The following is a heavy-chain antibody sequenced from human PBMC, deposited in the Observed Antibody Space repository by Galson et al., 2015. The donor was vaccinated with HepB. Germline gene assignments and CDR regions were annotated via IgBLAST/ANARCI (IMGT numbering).Heavy chain of an antibody. CDR1: GFTFSSYW. CDR3: ARVPGPSLSYYFDY. V-gene: IGHV3-7*03. Sequence: SLRLSCAASGFTFSSYWMSWVRQAPGKGLEWVANIKQDGSEKYYVDSVKGRFTISRDNAKNSLYLQMNSLRAEDTAVYYCARVPGPSLSYYFDYWGQGTLVTVSS. J-gene: IGHJ4*02. CDR2: IKQDGSEK. D-gene: IGHD2-8*02.